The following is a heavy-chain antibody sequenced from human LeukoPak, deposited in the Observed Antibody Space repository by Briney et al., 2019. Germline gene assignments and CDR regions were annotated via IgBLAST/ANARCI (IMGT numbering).Heavy chain of an antibody. CDR1: GFTFSSYW. J-gene: IGHJ4*02. CDR2: INSDGGST. CDR3: ARRIQGMAPYYFDY. Sequence: EGPLRLSCTASGFTFSSYWVHWVRQAPGKGLVWVSRINSDGGSTSYADSVKGRFTISRDNAKNTLYLQMNSLRAEDTAVYYCARRIQGMAPYYFDYWGQGTLVTVSS. D-gene: IGHD5-24*01. V-gene: IGHV3-74*01.